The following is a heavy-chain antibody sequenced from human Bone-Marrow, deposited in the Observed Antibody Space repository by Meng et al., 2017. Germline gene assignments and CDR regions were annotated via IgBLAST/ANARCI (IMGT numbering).Heavy chain of an antibody. Sequence: QGQLQQWGAGRVKPSETLSRTCAVYGGSFSGYYWSWIRQPPGKGLEWIGEINHSGGTKYTPSLESRVTISIDTSKNQFSLKLSSVTAADTAIYYCARQGDTAMATFDYWGQGTLVTVSS. J-gene: IGHJ4*02. CDR2: INHSGGT. CDR1: GGSFSGYY. V-gene: IGHV4-34*01. D-gene: IGHD5-18*01. CDR3: ARQGDTAMATFDY.